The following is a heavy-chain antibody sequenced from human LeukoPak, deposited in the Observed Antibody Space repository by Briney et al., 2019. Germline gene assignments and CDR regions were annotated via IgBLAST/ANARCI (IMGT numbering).Heavy chain of an antibody. D-gene: IGHD3-3*01. CDR2: IYTSGST. CDR3: ARALYYDFWSGSTYDAFDI. J-gene: IGHJ3*02. CDR1: GGSISSYY. Sequence: SETLSLTCTVSGGSISSYYWSWIRQPAGKGLEWIGRIYTSGSTNYNHSLKSRVTMSVDTSKNQFSLKLSSVTAADTAVYYCARALYYDFWSGSTYDAFDIWGQGTMVTVSS. V-gene: IGHV4-4*07.